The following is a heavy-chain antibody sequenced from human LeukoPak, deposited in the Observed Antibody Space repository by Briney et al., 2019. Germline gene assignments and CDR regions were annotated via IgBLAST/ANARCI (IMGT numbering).Heavy chain of an antibody. Sequence: GGSLRLSCAASGFNFSNYDMHWVRQAPGKGLEWVAVISIDGKKSYYADSVKGRFTISRDNSKSTLFLQMNSLRAEDTAVYFCAKAAGKENGYDFFFQHWGQGTLVTVSS. CDR3: AKAAGKENGYDFFFQH. D-gene: IGHD3/OR15-3a*01. CDR1: GFNFSNYD. J-gene: IGHJ1*01. V-gene: IGHV3-30*18. CDR2: ISIDGKKS.